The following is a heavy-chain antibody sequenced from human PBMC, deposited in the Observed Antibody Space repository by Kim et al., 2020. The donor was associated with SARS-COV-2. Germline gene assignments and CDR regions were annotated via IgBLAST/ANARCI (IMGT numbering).Heavy chain of an antibody. D-gene: IGHD1-26*01. J-gene: IGHJ5*02. Sequence: DGKFPANADSGKGRFTISRDNAKNTVYLQMNSLRVDETAVYYCVSDRTLWAWGQGTRVTVSS. CDR2: DGKFP. V-gene: IGHV3-74*01. CDR3: VSDRTLWA.